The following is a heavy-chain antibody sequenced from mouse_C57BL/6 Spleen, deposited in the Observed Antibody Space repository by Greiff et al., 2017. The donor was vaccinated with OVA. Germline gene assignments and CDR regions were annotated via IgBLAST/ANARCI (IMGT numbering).Heavy chain of an antibody. CDR1: GFCFNTYA. V-gene: IGHV10-1*01. CDR3: VRGDYDAMDY. J-gene: IGHJ4*01. Sequence: EVKLVESGGGLVQPKGSLKLSCAASGFCFNTYAMNWVRQAPGKGLEWVARIRSQSNNYATYYADSVKDRFTISRDDSESMLYLQMNNLKTEDTAMYYCVRGDYDAMDYWGQGTSVTVSS. CDR2: IRSQSNNYAT.